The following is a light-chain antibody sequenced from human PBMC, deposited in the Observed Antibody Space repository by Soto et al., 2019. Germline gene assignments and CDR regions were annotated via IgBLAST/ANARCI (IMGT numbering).Light chain of an antibody. CDR1: SSNIGAGYD. Sequence: QSVLTQPHSVSGAPGQRVTISCTGSSSNIGAGYDVHWYQQLPGTAPKLLIYGNSNRPSGVPDRFSGSKSGTSASLAITGLHVEDEADYYCQSYDSSLSGSVFGGGTKLTVL. CDR3: QSYDSSLSGSV. V-gene: IGLV1-40*01. CDR2: GNS. J-gene: IGLJ2*01.